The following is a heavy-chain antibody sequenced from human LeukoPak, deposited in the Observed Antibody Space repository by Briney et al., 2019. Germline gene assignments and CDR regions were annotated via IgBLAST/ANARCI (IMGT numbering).Heavy chain of an antibody. Sequence: GGSLRLSCAASGFTFSSFGMHWVRQAPGKGLESVAVISYDGSNKYYADSVEGRFTISRDNSKNTLYLQMNSLRAEDTAVYYCAKVEGFAELYFDYWGQGTLVTVSS. D-gene: IGHD3-10*01. CDR1: GFTFSSFG. J-gene: IGHJ4*02. V-gene: IGHV3-30*18. CDR3: AKVEGFAELYFDY. CDR2: ISYDGSNK.